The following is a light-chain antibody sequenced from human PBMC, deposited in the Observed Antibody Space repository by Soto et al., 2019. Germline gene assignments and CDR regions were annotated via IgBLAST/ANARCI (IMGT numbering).Light chain of an antibody. Sequence: LAPRERATLSCRASQTVSSSYLAWYQQKLGQAPRLLIYGATSRATGIPDRFSGSGSGTDFTLTISRLEPEDFAVYYCQQYGSSPRTFGQGTKVDIK. CDR1: QTVSSSY. V-gene: IGKV3-20*01. CDR2: GAT. CDR3: QQYGSSPRT. J-gene: IGKJ1*01.